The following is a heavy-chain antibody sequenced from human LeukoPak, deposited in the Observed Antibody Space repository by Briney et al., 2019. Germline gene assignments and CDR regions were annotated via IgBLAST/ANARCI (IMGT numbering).Heavy chain of an antibody. Sequence: SETLSLTCAVSSFSISSGYCWGWIRQPPGKGLEWIGSIYHSGSTYYNPSLKSRVTISVDTSKNQFSLKLSSVTAADTAVYYCATEPGGDFDYWGQGTLVTVSS. J-gene: IGHJ4*02. CDR1: SFSISSGYC. D-gene: IGHD3-16*01. V-gene: IGHV4-38-2*01. CDR3: ATEPGGDFDY. CDR2: IYHSGST.